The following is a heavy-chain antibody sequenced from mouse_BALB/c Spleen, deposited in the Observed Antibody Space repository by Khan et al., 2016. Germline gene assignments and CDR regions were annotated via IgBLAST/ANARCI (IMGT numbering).Heavy chain of an antibody. CDR2: ILPGSGKS. V-gene: IGHV1-9*01. CDR3: AREGYSMDY. J-gene: IGHJ4*01. CDR1: GYTFSNYW. Sequence: QVQLKESGAELMKPGASVKISCKSTGYTFSNYWIEWVKQRPGHGLEWIGDILPGSGKSNYNENLKGKAPLTADTSSNTAYMQPSSRTSQDAAVYYGAREGYSMDYWGQGTSVTVSS.